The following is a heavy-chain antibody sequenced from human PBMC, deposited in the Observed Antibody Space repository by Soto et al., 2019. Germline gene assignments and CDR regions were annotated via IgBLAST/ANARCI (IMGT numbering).Heavy chain of an antibody. CDR1: GASIITDNYF. D-gene: IGHD4-17*01. J-gene: IGHJ4*02. V-gene: IGHV4-39*01. CDR3: ARRRASDYGGNHHPYYFDR. CDR2: ISYSGRT. Sequence: LALTCTVSGASIITDNYFWVWIRQSPRRGLELIGSISYSGRTYDNPSLQSRVTISIDASKNQFSLKLTSVTTADTAVYYCARRRASDYGGNHHPYYFDRWGQGALVTVSS.